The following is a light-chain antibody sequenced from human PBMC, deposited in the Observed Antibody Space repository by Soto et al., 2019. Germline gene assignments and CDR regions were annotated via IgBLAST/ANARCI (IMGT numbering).Light chain of an antibody. CDR3: QQYGNSPLT. CDR2: GAS. CDR1: QSVSDR. V-gene: IGKV3-20*01. J-gene: IGKJ4*01. Sequence: EIVLTQSPATLSLSPGERATLSCRASQSVSDRLAWYQQKPGQSPRLLISGASSRATGIPDRFSGSGSGTDFTLTISRLEPEDFAVYYCQQYGNSPLTFGGGTKV.